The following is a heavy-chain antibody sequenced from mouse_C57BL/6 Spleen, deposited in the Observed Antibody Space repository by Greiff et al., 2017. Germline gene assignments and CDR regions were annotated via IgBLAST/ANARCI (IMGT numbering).Heavy chain of an antibody. CDR2: IYPGSGST. CDR3: ARYYYGSSSAWFAY. V-gene: IGHV1-55*01. CDR1: GYTFTSYW. D-gene: IGHD1-1*01. J-gene: IGHJ3*01. Sequence: QVQLQQSGAELVKPGASVKMSCKASGYTFTSYWITWVKQRPGQGLEWIGDIYPGSGSTNYNEKFKSKATLTVDTSSSTAYMQLSSLTSEDSAVYYCARYYYGSSSAWFAYWGQGTLVTVSA.